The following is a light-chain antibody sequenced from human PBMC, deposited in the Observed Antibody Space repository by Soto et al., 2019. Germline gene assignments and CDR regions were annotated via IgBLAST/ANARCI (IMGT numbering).Light chain of an antibody. CDR2: DTS. Sequence: EIVLTQSPATLSLSPGERATLFCRASQSLSSFLAWFQQKPGQAPRLLIYDTSNRATGIPARFSGSGSGTDFTLTISSLEPEDFAVYFCKQRANWPLTFGGGTKVEIK. J-gene: IGKJ4*01. CDR1: QSLSSF. V-gene: IGKV3-11*01. CDR3: KQRANWPLT.